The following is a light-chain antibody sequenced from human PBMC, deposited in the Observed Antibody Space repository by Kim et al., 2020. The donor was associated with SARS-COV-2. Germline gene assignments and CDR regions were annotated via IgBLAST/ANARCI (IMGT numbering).Light chain of an antibody. Sequence: LAVSPGERATPSGKASQSVSSNLAWYQQKPGQAPRLLIYGASTRATGIPARFSGSGSGTEFTLTISSLQSEDFAVYSCQQYNNWPTFGQGTKLEI. V-gene: IGKV3-15*01. CDR2: GAS. J-gene: IGKJ2*01. CDR3: QQYNNWPT. CDR1: QSVSSN.